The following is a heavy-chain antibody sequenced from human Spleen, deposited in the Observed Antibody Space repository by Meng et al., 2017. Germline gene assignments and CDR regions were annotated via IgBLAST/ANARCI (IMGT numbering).Heavy chain of an antibody. CDR3: GRDGIAGAGHSVYSDY. Sequence: QLVQTGAEVQQHGASGKLSFRASVYTSASSGISWVRQAPGPGLEWMGWMSAYTGATNYAQKFQGRVSVTTDTSTNIAYMELRSLRSADTAVYYCGRDGIAGAGHSVYSDYWGQGTLVTVSS. J-gene: IGHJ4*02. D-gene: IGHD6-13*01. V-gene: IGHV1-18*01. CDR1: VYTSASSG. CDR2: MSAYTGAT.